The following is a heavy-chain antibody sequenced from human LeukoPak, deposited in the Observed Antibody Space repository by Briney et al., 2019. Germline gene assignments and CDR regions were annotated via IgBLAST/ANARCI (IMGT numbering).Heavy chain of an antibody. D-gene: IGHD6-13*01. CDR2: ISAYNGNT. CDR1: GYTFTSYG. V-gene: IGHV1-18*01. CDR3: ARVQSSSSWYYYYYMAV. Sequence: GASVKVSCKASGYTFTSYGISWVRQAPGQGLEWRGWISAYNGNTNYAQKLQGRVTMTTDTSTSTAYMELRSLRSDDTAVYYCARVQSSSSWYYYYYMAVWGKGTTVTVSS. J-gene: IGHJ6*03.